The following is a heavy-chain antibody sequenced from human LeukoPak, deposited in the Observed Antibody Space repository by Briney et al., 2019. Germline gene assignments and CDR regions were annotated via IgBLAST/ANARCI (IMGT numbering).Heavy chain of an antibody. CDR3: ARVIDVAAAGYFDS. CDR1: GFSITTGYY. CDR2: IFRIGSS. D-gene: IGHD6-13*01. V-gene: IGHV4-38-2*02. J-gene: IGHJ4*02. Sequence: SETLSLTGRVSGFSITTGYYWAWIRQPPGKGLEWIGTIFRIGSSYFNPSLKSRVTISVDTSKNQFSLKLSSVTAADTALYYCARVIDVAAAGYFDSWGQGTQVTVSS.